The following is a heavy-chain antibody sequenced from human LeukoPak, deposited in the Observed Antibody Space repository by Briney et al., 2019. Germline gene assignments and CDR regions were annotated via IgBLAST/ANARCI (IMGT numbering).Heavy chain of an antibody. D-gene: IGHD2-15*01. V-gene: IGHV3-23*01. J-gene: IGHJ4*02. CDR2: ISGSGGST. CDR1: GFTFSSYA. Sequence: GGSLRLSCAASGFTFSSYAMSWVRQAPGKGLEWVSGISGSGGSTFYADSVKGRFTISRDNSKSKLYLQMNSLRAEDTALYYCARTMAVGSYYFDYWGQGALVTVSS. CDR3: ARTMAVGSYYFDY.